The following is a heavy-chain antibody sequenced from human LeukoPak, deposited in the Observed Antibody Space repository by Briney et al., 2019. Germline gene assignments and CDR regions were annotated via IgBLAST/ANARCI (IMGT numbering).Heavy chain of an antibody. CDR1: GGTFSSYA. J-gene: IGHJ6*03. CDR2: IIPIFGTA. Sequence: SVKVPCKASGGTFSSYAISWVRQAPGQGLEWMGGIIPIFGTANYAQKFQGRVTITRNTSISTAYMELSSLRSEDTAVYYCARGARAAASYYYYYMDVWGKGTTVTVSS. V-gene: IGHV1-69*05. CDR3: ARGARAAASYYYYYMDV. D-gene: IGHD2-2*01.